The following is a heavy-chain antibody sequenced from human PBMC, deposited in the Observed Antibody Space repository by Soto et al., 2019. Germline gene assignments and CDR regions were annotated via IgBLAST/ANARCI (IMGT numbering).Heavy chain of an antibody. CDR3: ASSHAGAHITAAVH. D-gene: IGHD6-13*01. CDR1: GGSISSGGYS. J-gene: IGHJ4*02. V-gene: IGHV4-30-2*01. Sequence: PSETQSLTCAVSGGSISSGGYSWSWIRQPPGKGLEWIGYIYHSGSTYYNPSLKSRVTISVDRSKNQFSLKLSSVTAADTAVYYCASSHAGAHITAAVHWGQGTLVTVSS. CDR2: IYHSGST.